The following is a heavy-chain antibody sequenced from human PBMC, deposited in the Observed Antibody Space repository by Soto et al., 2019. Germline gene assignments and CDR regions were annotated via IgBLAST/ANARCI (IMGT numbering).Heavy chain of an antibody. CDR1: GYSFTIYC. J-gene: IGHJ6*02. Sequence: GESLKISCNGSGYSFTIYCISLVLQMPGKGLEWMGRIDPSDSYTNYSPSFQGHVTISADKSISTAYLQWSSLKASDTAMYYCARHFYPYGMDVWGQGTTVTVSS. CDR2: IDPSDSYT. V-gene: IGHV5-10-1*01. CDR3: ARHFYPYGMDV. D-gene: IGHD3-3*02.